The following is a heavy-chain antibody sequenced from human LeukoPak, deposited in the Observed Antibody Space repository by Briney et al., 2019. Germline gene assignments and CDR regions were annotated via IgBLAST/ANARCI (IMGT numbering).Heavy chain of an antibody. CDR3: AKDPGYSSTSSYFDY. Sequence: GGSLRLSCAASGFTFSSYAMSWVRQAPGKGLEWVSAISGSGGSICYADSVKGRFTISRDNSKNTLYLQMNSLRAEDTAVYYCAKDPGYSSTSSYFDYWGQGTLVTVSS. J-gene: IGHJ4*02. D-gene: IGHD2-2*01. CDR1: GFTFSSYA. CDR2: ISGSGGSI. V-gene: IGHV3-23*01.